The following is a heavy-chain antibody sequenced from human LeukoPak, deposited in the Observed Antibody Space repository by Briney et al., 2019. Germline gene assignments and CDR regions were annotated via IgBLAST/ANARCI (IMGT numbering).Heavy chain of an antibody. CDR1: GFTLSSYW. J-gene: IGHJ4*02. D-gene: IGHD3-3*01. Sequence: GGSLRLSCAASGFTLSSYWMHWVRQAPGKGLVWVSRISPDGSTTGHADSVKGRSTTSRDNAKNTLFLQMNSLRAEDTAVYYCTRDFDFSSAIWGQGTLVTVSP. V-gene: IGHV3-74*01. CDR3: TRDFDFSSAI. CDR2: ISPDGSTT.